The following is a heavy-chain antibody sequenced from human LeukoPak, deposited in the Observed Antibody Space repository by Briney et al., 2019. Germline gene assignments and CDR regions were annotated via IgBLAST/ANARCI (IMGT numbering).Heavy chain of an antibody. J-gene: IGHJ4*02. CDR1: GYTFTSYD. CDR2: IIPILGIA. CDR3: ARNSGSYAYYFDY. V-gene: IGHV1-69*04. Sequence: SVKVSCKASGYTFTSYDINWVRQAPGQGLEWMGRIIPILGIANYAQKFQGRVTITADKSTSTAYMELSSLRSEDTAVYYCARNSGSYAYYFDYWGQGTLVTVSS. D-gene: IGHD1-26*01.